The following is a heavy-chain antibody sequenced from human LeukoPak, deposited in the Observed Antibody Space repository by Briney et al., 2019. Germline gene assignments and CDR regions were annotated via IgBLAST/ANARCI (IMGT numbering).Heavy chain of an antibody. CDR3: ARQDCTNGVCYMDY. CDR2: ISAYNGNT. Sequence: ASVKVSCKASGYTFTSYGISWVRQAPGQGLEWMGWISAYNGNTNYAQKLQGGVTMTTDTSTSTAYMELRSLRSDDTAVYYCARQDCTNGVCYMDYWGQGTLVTVSS. J-gene: IGHJ4*02. D-gene: IGHD2-8*01. CDR1: GYTFTSYG. V-gene: IGHV1-18*01.